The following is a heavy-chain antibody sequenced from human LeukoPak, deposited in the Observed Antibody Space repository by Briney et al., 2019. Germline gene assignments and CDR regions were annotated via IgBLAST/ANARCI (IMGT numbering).Heavy chain of an antibody. Sequence: GGSLRLSCAASGFIFSDYYTIWVRQAPGKGLKWVSTISNNSSYIYYTDSVRGRFSVSRDKARNSVFLEMHSLGAEDTAIYYCARAPSRVTTGHSAFDVWGQGTMVTVSS. D-gene: IGHD1/OR15-1a*01. CDR2: ISNNSSYI. CDR3: ARAPSRVTTGHSAFDV. J-gene: IGHJ3*01. V-gene: IGHV3-21*01. CDR1: GFIFSDYY.